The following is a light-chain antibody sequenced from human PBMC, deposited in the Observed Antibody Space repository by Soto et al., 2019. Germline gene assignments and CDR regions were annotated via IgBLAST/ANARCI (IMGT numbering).Light chain of an antibody. Sequence: QSVLTQPPSVSGAPGQRVTISCTGSSSNIGARYDVHWYQQLPGTAPKLLIYGNNNRPSGVPDRFSGSKSGTSASLAITGLQAEDEADYYCQSYDSSLIGWVFGGGTQLTVL. J-gene: IGLJ3*02. V-gene: IGLV1-40*01. CDR2: GNN. CDR3: QSYDSSLIGWV. CDR1: SSNIGARYD.